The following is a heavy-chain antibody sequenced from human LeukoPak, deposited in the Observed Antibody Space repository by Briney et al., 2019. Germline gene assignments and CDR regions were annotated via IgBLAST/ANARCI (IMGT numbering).Heavy chain of an antibody. J-gene: IGHJ3*02. CDR1: GGSFSGYY. D-gene: IGHD6-13*01. Sequence: PSETLSLTCAVYGGSFSGYYWSWIRQPPGKGLGWIGEINHSGSTNYNPSLKSRVTISVDTSKNQFSLKLSSVTAADTAVYYCARGLYSSSWFRDGGDAFDIWGQGTMVTVSS. V-gene: IGHV4-34*01. CDR2: INHSGST. CDR3: ARGLYSSSWFRDGGDAFDI.